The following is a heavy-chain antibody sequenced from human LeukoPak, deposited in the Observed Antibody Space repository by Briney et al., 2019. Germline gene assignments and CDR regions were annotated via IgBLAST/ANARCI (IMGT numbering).Heavy chain of an antibody. CDR1: GYTFTSYG. V-gene: IGHV1-2*02. Sequence: ASVKVSCKASGYTFTSYGISWVRQAPGQGLEWMRWINPNSGGTNYAQKFQGRVTMTRDTSISTAYMELSRLTSDDTAVYYCARHLGGNAFDYWGRGTLVTVSS. CDR3: ARHLGGNAFDY. CDR2: INPNSGGT. J-gene: IGHJ4*02. D-gene: IGHD4-23*01.